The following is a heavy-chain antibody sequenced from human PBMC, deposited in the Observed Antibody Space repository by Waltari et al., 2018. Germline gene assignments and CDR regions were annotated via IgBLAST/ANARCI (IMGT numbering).Heavy chain of an antibody. CDR2: IYHSGST. J-gene: IGHJ4*02. CDR3: ARDGGNYDSSGYYSDPFDY. D-gene: IGHD3-22*01. V-gene: IGHV4-38-2*02. CDR1: GYSISSGYY. Sequence: QVQLQESGPGLVKPSEPMSLTCAVSGYSISSGYYWGWIRQPPGKGLEWIGSIYHSGSTYYNPSLKSRVTISVDTSKNQFSLKLSSVTAADTAVYYCARDGGNYDSSGYYSDPFDYWGQGTLVTVSS.